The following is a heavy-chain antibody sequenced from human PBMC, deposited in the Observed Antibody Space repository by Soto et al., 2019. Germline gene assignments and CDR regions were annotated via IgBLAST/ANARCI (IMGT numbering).Heavy chain of an antibody. CDR3: AKPHTALSNYYGMDV. CDR2: ISYDGSNK. Sequence: LRLSCSASGFTFSSYGMHWVRQAPGKGLEWVAVISYDGSNKYYADSVKGRFTISRDNSKNTLYLQMNSLRAEDTAVYYCAKPHTALSNYYGMDVWGQGTTVTVSS. D-gene: IGHD5-18*01. J-gene: IGHJ6*02. V-gene: IGHV3-30*18. CDR1: GFTFSSYG.